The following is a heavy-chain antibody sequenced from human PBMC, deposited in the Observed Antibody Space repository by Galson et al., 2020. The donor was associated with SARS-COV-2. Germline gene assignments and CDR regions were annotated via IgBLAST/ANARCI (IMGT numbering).Heavy chain of an antibody. CDR1: GFTFSAYF. V-gene: IGHV3-11*04. Sequence: GESLKISCAASGFTFSAYFMSWVRQAPGKGLEWVSYISSSGSSINYADSVKGRFTISRDNAKNSLNLQMNSLRVEDTAVYYCARVGDCSGCICYGAEYFQHWGQGTLVTVSS. D-gene: IGHD2-15*01. CDR3: ARVGDCSGCICYGAEYFQH. CDR2: ISSSGSSI. J-gene: IGHJ1*01.